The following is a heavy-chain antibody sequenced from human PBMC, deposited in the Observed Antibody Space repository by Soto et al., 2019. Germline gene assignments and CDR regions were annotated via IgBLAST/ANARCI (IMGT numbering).Heavy chain of an antibody. Sequence: GASVKVSCKASGGTFSSYAISWVRQAPGQGLEWMGGIIPIFGTANYAQKFQGRVTITADESTSTAYMELSSLRSEDTAVYYCARAGAIGWSRGNWFDPWGQGTLVTVSS. D-gene: IGHD6-19*01. CDR1: GGTFSSYA. CDR2: IIPIFGTA. CDR3: ARAGAIGWSRGNWFDP. J-gene: IGHJ5*02. V-gene: IGHV1-69*13.